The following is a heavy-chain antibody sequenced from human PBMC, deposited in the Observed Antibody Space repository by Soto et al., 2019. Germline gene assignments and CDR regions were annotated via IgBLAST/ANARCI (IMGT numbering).Heavy chain of an antibody. CDR1: GGSISSGAYS. J-gene: IGHJ4*02. CDR3: AREGNLGRWLQPLDF. Sequence: PSETLSLTCTVSGGSISSGAYSWSWVRQPPGKGLEWIGNIHYNGNTKYNPSLKSRVTISVDTSKNQFSLKLISVTAADMAKYFCAREGNLGRWLQPLDFWGQGTLVTVSS. V-gene: IGHV4-61*08. D-gene: IGHD5-12*01. CDR2: IHYNGNT.